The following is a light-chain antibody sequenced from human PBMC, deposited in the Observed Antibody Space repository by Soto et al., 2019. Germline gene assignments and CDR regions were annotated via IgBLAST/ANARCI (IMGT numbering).Light chain of an antibody. CDR3: TSYTRTSTFV. CDR1: SSDIGAYNY. Sequence: QSALTQPASVSGSPGQSITISCTGTSSDIGAYNYVSWFQQHPGKAPKLMIYEVSNRPSGVSNRFSGFKSGNTASLTISGLQAEDEAYYYCTSYTRTSTFVFGTGTKVTVL. CDR2: EVS. V-gene: IGLV2-14*01. J-gene: IGLJ1*01.